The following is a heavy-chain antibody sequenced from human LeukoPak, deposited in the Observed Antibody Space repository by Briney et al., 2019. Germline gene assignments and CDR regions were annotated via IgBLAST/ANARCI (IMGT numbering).Heavy chain of an antibody. V-gene: IGHV4-59*01. CDR1: GGSISSYY. CDR2: IYYSGST. Sequence: SEALSLTCTVSGGSISSYYWSWIRQPPGKGLEWIGYIYYSGSTNYNPSLKSRVTISVDTSKNQFSLKLSSVTAADTAVYYCAGYSYGLFDYWGQGTLVTVSS. J-gene: IGHJ4*02. CDR3: AGYSYGLFDY. D-gene: IGHD5-18*01.